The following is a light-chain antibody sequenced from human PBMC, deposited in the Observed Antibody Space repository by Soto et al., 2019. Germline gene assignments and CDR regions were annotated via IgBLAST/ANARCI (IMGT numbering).Light chain of an antibody. CDR1: SXDVGGYNY. CDR3: SSYTSSNTLV. J-gene: IGLJ1*01. Sequence: QSALAQPASVSGSPGQSITISCSGTSXDVGGYNYVSWYQHHPGKAPKLMIYEVTNRPSGLSNRFSGSKSGSTASLTISGLQAEDEADYYCSSYTSSNTLVFGTGTKVTVL. V-gene: IGLV2-14*01. CDR2: EVT.